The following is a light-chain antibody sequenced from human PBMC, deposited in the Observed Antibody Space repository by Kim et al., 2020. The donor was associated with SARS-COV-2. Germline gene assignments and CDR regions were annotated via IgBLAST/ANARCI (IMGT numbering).Light chain of an antibody. CDR2: DAS. CDR3: QQYNSYWT. CDR1: QSSSSW. J-gene: IGKJ1*01. V-gene: IGKV1-5*01. Sequence: RVTITRAARQSSSSWLGWYQKKPGKAPKLLFDDASSLESGVPSRFSGSGSGKEFTLTISSLQPDDFATYYCQQYNSYWTFGQGTKVDIK.